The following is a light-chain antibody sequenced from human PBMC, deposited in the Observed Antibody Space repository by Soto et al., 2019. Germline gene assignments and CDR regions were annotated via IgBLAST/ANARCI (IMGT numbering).Light chain of an antibody. Sequence: EIVMTQSPATLSVSPGERVTLSCRASQSVSSNLAWYQQKPGQAPRLLMYAVSTRATGIPARFSGSESGTEFTLTISGLQSEDFAVYYCQQYNNWRTFGQGTKLEIK. CDR2: AVS. J-gene: IGKJ2*01. CDR1: QSVSSN. CDR3: QQYNNWRT. V-gene: IGKV3-15*01.